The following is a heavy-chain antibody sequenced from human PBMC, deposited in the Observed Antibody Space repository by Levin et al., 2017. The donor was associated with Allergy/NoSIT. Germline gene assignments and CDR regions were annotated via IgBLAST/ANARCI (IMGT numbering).Heavy chain of an antibody. CDR2: ISSSSSYT. J-gene: IGHJ6*02. V-gene: IGHV3-11*05. D-gene: IGHD3-10*01. Sequence: GGSLRLSCAASGFTFSDYYMSWIRQAPGKGLEWVSYISSSSSYTNYADSVKGRFTISRDNAKNSLYLQMNSLRAEDTAVYYCAREERNQFRGVIIYYGMDVWGQGTTVTVSS. CDR3: AREERNQFRGVIIYYGMDV. CDR1: GFTFSDYY.